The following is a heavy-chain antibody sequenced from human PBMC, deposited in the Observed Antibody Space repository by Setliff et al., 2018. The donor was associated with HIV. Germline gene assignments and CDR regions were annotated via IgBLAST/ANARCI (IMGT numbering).Heavy chain of an antibody. V-gene: IGHV4-34*01. CDR3: AREGIVGAAAFDY. Sequence: TSETLSLTCAVYGGYLSEYYWSWIRQAPGKGLEWIGEVNRRGNSNYNPALKSRITVSVDTSKKQFSLKLKSVSAADTGIYYCAREGIVGAAAFDYWGQGTQVTVSS. CDR1: GGYLSEYY. J-gene: IGHJ4*02. CDR2: VNRRGNS. D-gene: IGHD1-26*01.